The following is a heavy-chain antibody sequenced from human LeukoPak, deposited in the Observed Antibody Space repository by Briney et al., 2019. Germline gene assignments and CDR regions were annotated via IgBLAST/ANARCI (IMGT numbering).Heavy chain of an antibody. V-gene: IGHV3-74*01. D-gene: IGHD3-3*01. J-gene: IGHJ4*02. CDR2: ITTDETT. CDR3: AKDWFATTDY. CDR1: GFPFSVSW. Sequence: GGSLRLSCAATGFPFSVSWMHWFRQVPGKGLMWVSRITTDETTTYADSVRGRFSISRDNAKNTVYLQMNSLRVEDTAVYYCAKDWFATTDYWGQGILVTVSS.